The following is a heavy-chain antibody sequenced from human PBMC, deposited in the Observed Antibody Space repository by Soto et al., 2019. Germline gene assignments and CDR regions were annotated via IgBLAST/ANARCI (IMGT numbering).Heavy chain of an antibody. CDR1: GGSFSGYY. Sequence: SETLSLTCAVYGGSFSGYYWSWIRQPPGKGLEWIGEINHSGSTNYNPSLKSRVTISVDTSKNQFSLKLSSVTAADTAVYYCARAPPDSRGYYLDYWGQGTLVTVSS. V-gene: IGHV4-34*01. J-gene: IGHJ4*02. CDR2: INHSGST. D-gene: IGHD3-22*01. CDR3: ARAPPDSRGYYLDY.